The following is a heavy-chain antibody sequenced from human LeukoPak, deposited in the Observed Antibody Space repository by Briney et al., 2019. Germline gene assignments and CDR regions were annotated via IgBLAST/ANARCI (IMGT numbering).Heavy chain of an antibody. J-gene: IGHJ4*02. Sequence: ASVKVSCKASGYTFSSYDINWVRQATGQGLEWMGWINPNSGGTNYAQKFQGRVTMTRDTSISTAYMELSRLRSDDTAVYYCARDSEQLWIFDYWGQGTLVTVSS. CDR2: INPNSGGT. CDR3: ARDSEQLWIFDY. D-gene: IGHD5-18*01. CDR1: GYTFSSYD. V-gene: IGHV1-2*02.